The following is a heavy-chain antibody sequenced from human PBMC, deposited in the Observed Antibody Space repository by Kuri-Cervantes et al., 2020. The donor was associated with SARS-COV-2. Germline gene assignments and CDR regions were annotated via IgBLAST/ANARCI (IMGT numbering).Heavy chain of an antibody. D-gene: IGHD3-10*01. CDR2: IYHTGNT. CDR3: ARSLNHDAFDI. CDR1: GDSINSGYY. Sequence: SETLSLTCALSGDSINSGYYWGWIRQPPGKGLEWIGSIYHTGNTYYSPSLKSRVTMSVDTSKNQFSLKLSSVTAADTAVYYCARSLNHDAFDIWGQGTMVTVSS. J-gene: IGHJ3*02. V-gene: IGHV4-38-2*01.